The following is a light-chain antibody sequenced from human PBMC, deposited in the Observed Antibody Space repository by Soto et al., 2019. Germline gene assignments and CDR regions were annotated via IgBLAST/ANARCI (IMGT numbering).Light chain of an antibody. CDR1: SSDVGGYNY. V-gene: IGLV2-14*01. CDR3: SSYTSTSTGGYV. CDR2: VVS. Sequence: SVLTQPASVSGSPGQSITISCTGTSSDVGGYNYVSWYQQHPGKAPKLMIYVVSNRPSGVSNRFSGSKSGNTASLTISGLEAEDEADYYCSSYTSTSTGGYVFGTGTKVTVL. J-gene: IGLJ1*01.